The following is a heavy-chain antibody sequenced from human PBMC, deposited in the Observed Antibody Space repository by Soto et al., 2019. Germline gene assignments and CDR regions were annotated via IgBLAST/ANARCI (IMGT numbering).Heavy chain of an antibody. J-gene: IGHJ4*02. D-gene: IGHD6-19*01. CDR1: GYTFTSYG. Sequence: ASVKVSCKASGYTFTSYGISWVRQAPGQGLEWMGWISAYNGNTNYAQKLQGRVTMTTDTSTSTAYMELRSLRSDDTPVYYCEKETLAVAGYYFDYWGQGTLVNVSS. CDR3: EKETLAVAGYYFDY. V-gene: IGHV1-18*01. CDR2: ISAYNGNT.